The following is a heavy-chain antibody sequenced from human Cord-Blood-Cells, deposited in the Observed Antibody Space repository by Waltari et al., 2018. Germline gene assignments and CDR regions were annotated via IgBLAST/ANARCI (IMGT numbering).Heavy chain of an antibody. CDR1: GGSISSSSYY. V-gene: IGHV4-39*07. CDR3: ARHLGYSPIYYFDY. D-gene: IGHD5-18*01. J-gene: IGHJ4*02. CDR2: IYYSGST. Sequence: QLQLQESGPGLVKPSETLSLTCTVSGGSISSSSYYWGWIRQPPGKGLEWIGSIYYSGSTYYYPSLKIRVTISVDTSKNQFSLKLSSVTAADTAVYYCARHLGYSPIYYFDYWGQGTLVTVSS.